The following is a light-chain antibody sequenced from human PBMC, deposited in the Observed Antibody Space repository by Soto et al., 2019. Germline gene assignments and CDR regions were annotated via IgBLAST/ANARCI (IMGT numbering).Light chain of an antibody. CDR3: QQYGSSGT. V-gene: IGKV3-20*01. Sequence: ETVLTQSPGSLSLSLGDRATLSCRASQTVSNSYLAWYQQKPGQAPRLLIYGTSSRATGIPDRFSGSGSGTDFTLTINRLEPEDFAVYYCQQYGSSGTFGQGTKVDIK. CDR1: QTVSNSY. CDR2: GTS. J-gene: IGKJ1*01.